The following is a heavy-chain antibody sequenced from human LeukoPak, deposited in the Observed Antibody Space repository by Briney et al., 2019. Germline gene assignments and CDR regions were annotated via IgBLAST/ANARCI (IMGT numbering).Heavy chain of an antibody. CDR2: INGDGSST. Sequence: QPGGSLRLSCAASGFTFSSSWMQWVRQPPGKGLVWVSRINGDGSSTSYADSVKGRFTISRDNARNTLYLQMNSLRPEDTAVYYCVRVGSVTGSFFDCWGQATLVTVSS. D-gene: IGHD6-19*01. CDR1: GFTFSSSW. CDR3: VRVGSVTGSFFDC. V-gene: IGHV3-74*01. J-gene: IGHJ4*02.